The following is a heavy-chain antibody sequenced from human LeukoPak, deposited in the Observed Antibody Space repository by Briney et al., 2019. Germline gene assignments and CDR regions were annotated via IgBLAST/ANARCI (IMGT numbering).Heavy chain of an antibody. J-gene: IGHJ4*02. CDR3: ARVGAYYDFWSGYDY. V-gene: IGHV4-34*01. CDR2: INHSGST. CDR1: GGSFSGYY. Sequence: SETLPLTCAVYGGSFSGYYWSWIRQPPGKGLEWIGEINHSGSTNYNPSLKSRVTISVDTSKNQFSLKLSSVTAADTAVYYCARVGAYYDFWSGYDYWGQGTLVTVSS. D-gene: IGHD3-3*01.